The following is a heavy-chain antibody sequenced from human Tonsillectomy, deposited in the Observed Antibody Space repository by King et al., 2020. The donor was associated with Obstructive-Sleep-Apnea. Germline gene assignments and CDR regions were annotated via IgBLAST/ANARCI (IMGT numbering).Heavy chain of an antibody. D-gene: IGHD1-1*01. V-gene: IGHV3-9*01. CDR2: ISWKSGRR. J-gene: IGHJ2*01. Sequence: VQLVESGGGLVQPGRSLRLSFAASGFRFDDYVMHWVRQGPGKGREWFSGISWKSGRRGYADSVKGRFTISSDNAKNALYLQMNSLRAEDTALYYCARGTGYFDLWGRGTLVTVSS. CDR1: GFRFDDYV. CDR3: ARGTGYFDL.